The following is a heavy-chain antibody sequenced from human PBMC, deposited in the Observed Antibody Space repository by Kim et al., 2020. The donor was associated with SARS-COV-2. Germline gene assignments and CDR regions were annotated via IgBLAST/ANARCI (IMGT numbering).Heavy chain of an antibody. Sequence: SETLSLTCTVSGGSISSSSYYWGWIRQPPGKGLEWIGSIYYSGSTYYNPSLKSRVTISVDTSKNQFSLKLSSVTAADTAVYYCARHLDYGEPGALDVWGQGTTVTVSS. V-gene: IGHV4-39*01. J-gene: IGHJ6*02. CDR2: IYYSGST. CDR3: ARHLDYGEPGALDV. CDR1: GGSISSSSYY. D-gene: IGHD4-17*01.